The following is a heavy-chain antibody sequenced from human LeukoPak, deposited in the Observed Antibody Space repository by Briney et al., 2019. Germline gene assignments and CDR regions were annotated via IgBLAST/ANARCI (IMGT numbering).Heavy chain of an antibody. CDR3: AREDTIFGVVIRFGPYFDY. J-gene: IGHJ4*02. V-gene: IGHV3-7*01. CDR1: GFTVSSNS. Sequence: GGSLRLSCTVSGFTVSSNSMSWVRQAPGKGLEWVANIKQDGSEKYYVDSVKGRFTISRDNAKNSLYLQMNSLRAEDTAVYYCAREDTIFGVVIRFGPYFDYWGQGALVTVSS. CDR2: IKQDGSEK. D-gene: IGHD3-3*01.